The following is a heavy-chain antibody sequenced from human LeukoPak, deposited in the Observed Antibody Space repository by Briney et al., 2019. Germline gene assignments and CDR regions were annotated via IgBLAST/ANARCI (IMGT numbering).Heavy chain of an antibody. V-gene: IGHV1-58*01. CDR1: GFTFTSSA. CDR3: AADPRMAAAYDY. CDR2: IVVGSGNT. Sequence: SVKVSCKASGFTFTSSAVQWMRQARGQRLEWIGWIVVGSGNTNYAQKFQERVTITRDMSTSTAYMELSSLRSEDTAVYYCAADPRMAAAYDYWGQGTLVTVSS. D-gene: IGHD6-13*01. J-gene: IGHJ4*02.